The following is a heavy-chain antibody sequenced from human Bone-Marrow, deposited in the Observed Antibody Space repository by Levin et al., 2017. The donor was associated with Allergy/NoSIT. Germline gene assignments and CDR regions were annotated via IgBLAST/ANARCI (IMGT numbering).Heavy chain of an antibody. V-gene: IGHV3-74*01. CDR1: GFTFSSYW. CDR2: INGDGRRT. J-gene: IGHJ2*01. D-gene: IGHD2-21*02. CDR3: ARIDCAGDCRYRDWYFDL. Sequence: SCAASGFTFSSYWMHWVRQAPGKGLEWVSRINGDGRRTYYADSVKGRFTISRDGAQNTLFLQMSSLRAEDSALYYCARIDCAGDCRYRDWYFDLWGRGTLVTVSS.